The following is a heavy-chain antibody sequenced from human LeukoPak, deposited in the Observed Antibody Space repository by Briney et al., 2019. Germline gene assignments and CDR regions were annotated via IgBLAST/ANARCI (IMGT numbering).Heavy chain of an antibody. J-gene: IGHJ5*02. D-gene: IGHD3-10*01. CDR2: LSSSSTYV. Sequence: GGSLRLSCAASGFTFSAYSMNWVRQAPGKGLEWVSSLSSSSTYVYYADSVKGRFTISRDNAKNSLYLQMNSLRAEDTAVYYCARDPYKGFDLWGQGTLVTVSS. CDR1: GFTFSAYS. CDR3: ARDPYKGFDL. V-gene: IGHV3-21*01.